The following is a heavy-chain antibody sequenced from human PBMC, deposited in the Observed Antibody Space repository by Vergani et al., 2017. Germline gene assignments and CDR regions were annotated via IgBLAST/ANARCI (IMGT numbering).Heavy chain of an antibody. CDR3: ARGLRFLEQPKITYYYYYGMDV. CDR1: GGSISSSNW. D-gene: IGHD3-3*01. Sequence: QVQLQESGPGLVKPSGTLSLTCAVSGGSISSSNWWSWVRQPPGKGLEWSGEIYHSGSTNYNPSLKSRVTISVDKSKNQFSLKLSSVTAADTAVYYCARGLRFLEQPKITYYYYYGMDVWGQGTTVTVSS. CDR2: IYHSGST. J-gene: IGHJ6*02. V-gene: IGHV4-4*02.